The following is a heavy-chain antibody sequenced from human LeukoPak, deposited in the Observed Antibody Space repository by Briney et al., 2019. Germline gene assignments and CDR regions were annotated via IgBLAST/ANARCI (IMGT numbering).Heavy chain of an antibody. CDR2: IYSGGST. D-gene: IGHD3-10*01. CDR1: GFTVSSNY. Sequence: GGSLRLSCAASGFTVSSNYMSWVRQAPGEGLEWVSVIYSGGSTYYADPVKGRFTISRDNSKNTLYLQMNSLRAEDTAVYYCASPYYYGSGSYNLGAFDIWGQGTMVTVSS. V-gene: IGHV3-66*01. J-gene: IGHJ3*02. CDR3: ASPYYYGSGSYNLGAFDI.